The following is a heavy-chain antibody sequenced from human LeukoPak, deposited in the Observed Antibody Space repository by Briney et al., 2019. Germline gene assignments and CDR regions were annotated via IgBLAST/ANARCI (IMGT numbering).Heavy chain of an antibody. J-gene: IGHJ4*02. D-gene: IGHD3-3*01. CDR2: INPNSGGT. V-gene: IGHV1-2*02. CDR1: GYTFTGYY. CDR3: ARAHAYDFWSGYYLTQSYYFDY. Sequence: ASVKVSCKASGYTFTGYYMHWVRQAPGQGLEWMGWINPNSGGTNYAQKFQGRVTMTRDTSISTAYMELSRLRSDDTAVYYSARAHAYDFWSGYYLTQSYYFDYWGQGTLVTVSS.